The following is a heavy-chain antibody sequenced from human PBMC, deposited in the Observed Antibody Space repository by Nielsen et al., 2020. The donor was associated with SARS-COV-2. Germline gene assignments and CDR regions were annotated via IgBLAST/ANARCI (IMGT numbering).Heavy chain of an antibody. D-gene: IGHD1-1*01. Sequence: GESLKISCEASGITYINYGMSWVRQAPGKGLEWVSSIGTSGGNSYYSDSVKGRFTISRDISKNTLSLQMNSLRAEDTALYYCTTRTFYLDYWGQGTLVTVSS. J-gene: IGHJ4*02. V-gene: IGHV3-23*01. CDR2: IGTSGGNS. CDR3: TTRTFYLDY. CDR1: GITYINYG.